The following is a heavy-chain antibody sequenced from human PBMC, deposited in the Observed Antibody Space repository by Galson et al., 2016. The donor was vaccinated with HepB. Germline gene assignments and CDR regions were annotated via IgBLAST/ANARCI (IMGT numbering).Heavy chain of an antibody. Sequence: ETLSLTCTVSGGSISSSSFFWGWIRHPPGKGLEWTGTISYSRDTYYNPSLKSRVTISVDTSKSQFSLKLTSVTATDTAMYYCVRPNYYDDSGHKLFYFDYWGQGTLVTVSS. V-gene: IGHV4-39*01. J-gene: IGHJ4*02. CDR2: ISYSRDT. CDR3: VRPNYYDDSGHKLFYFDY. D-gene: IGHD3-22*01. CDR1: GGSISSSSFF.